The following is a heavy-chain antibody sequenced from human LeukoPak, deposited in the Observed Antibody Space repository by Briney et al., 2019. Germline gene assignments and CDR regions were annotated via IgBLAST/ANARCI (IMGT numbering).Heavy chain of an antibody. V-gene: IGHV3-21*01. CDR3: ARVYYSNSYDYWYFDL. Sequence: GGSLRLSCAASGFTFSSYSMNWVRQAPGKGLEWVSSISSSSSYIYYADSVKGRFTISRDNAKNSLYLQMNSLRAEDTAVYYCARVYYSNSYDYWYFDLWGRGTLVTVSS. CDR1: GFTFSSYS. J-gene: IGHJ2*01. CDR2: ISSSSSYI. D-gene: IGHD6-13*01.